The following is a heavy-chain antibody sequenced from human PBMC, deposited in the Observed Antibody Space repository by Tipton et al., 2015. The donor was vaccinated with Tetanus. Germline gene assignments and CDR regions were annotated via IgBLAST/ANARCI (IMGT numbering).Heavy chain of an antibody. CDR2: INHSGST. Sequence: GLVKPSETLSLTCVVYGGSVSGYYWSWIRQPPGKGLEWIGEINHSGSTNYNPSLKSRITISVDTSKNQFSLKLSSVTAADTAVYYCARVGAGESVDPAYYYGMDVWGQGTTVTVSS. CDR1: GGSVSGYY. D-gene: IGHD3-16*01. CDR3: ARVGAGESVDPAYYYGMDV. V-gene: IGHV4-34*01. J-gene: IGHJ6*02.